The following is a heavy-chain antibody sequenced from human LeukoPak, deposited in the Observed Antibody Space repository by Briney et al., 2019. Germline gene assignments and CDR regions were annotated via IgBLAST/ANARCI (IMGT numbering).Heavy chain of an antibody. V-gene: IGHV1-24*01. J-gene: IGHJ4*02. D-gene: IGHD3-9*01. CDR2: FDPEDGET. CDR3: ATQSYDILTGAIDY. Sequence: ASVKVPCKVSGYTLTELSMQWVRQAPGKGLEWMGGFDPEDGETIYAQKFQGRVTMTEDTSTDTAYMELSSLRSEDTAVYYCATQSYDILTGAIDYWGQGTLVTVSS. CDR1: GYTLTELS.